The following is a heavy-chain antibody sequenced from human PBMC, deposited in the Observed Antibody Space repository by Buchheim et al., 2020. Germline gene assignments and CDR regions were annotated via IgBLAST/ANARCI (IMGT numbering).Heavy chain of an antibody. Sequence: EVQLVESGGGLVQTGGSLRLSCAASGLTFSSYWIHWVRQAPGKGLVWVSRIKSDGSRTNYADSVKGRFTISSDNAKNTVYLQMNSLRAEDTAVYYCAKYSSGSYYYYYGMDVWGQGTT. CDR1: GLTFSSYW. CDR2: IKSDGSRT. V-gene: IGHV3-74*01. J-gene: IGHJ6*02. D-gene: IGHD6-19*01. CDR3: AKYSSGSYYYYYGMDV.